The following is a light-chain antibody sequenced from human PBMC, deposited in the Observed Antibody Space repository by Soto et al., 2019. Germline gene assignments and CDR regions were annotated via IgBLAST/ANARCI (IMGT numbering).Light chain of an antibody. Sequence: EIVLTQSPGTLSLSPGERATLSCRADRSVSDTLLTWFQQKPGQAPRLLIFGTSNRAPGIPDRFSGSGSGTDFTLTISSLQAEDVAVYYCQQYYSTPTFGPGTKVDIK. CDR3: QQYYSTPT. V-gene: IGKV3-20*01. CDR2: GTS. CDR1: RSVSDTL. J-gene: IGKJ3*01.